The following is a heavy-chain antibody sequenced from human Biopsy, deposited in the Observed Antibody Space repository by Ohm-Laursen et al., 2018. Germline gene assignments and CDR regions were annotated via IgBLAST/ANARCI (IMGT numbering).Heavy chain of an antibody. CDR1: GGSIRDYF. V-gene: IGHV4-4*07. CDR2: IYSSGRT. CDR3: ARDAYGDYDTYY. J-gene: IGHJ6*03. D-gene: IGHD4-17*01. Sequence: SDTPSLTCTVSGGSIRDYFWSWIRQPADKGPEYIGRIYSSGRTFYNPSLKSRVTMSVATSDNQFSLKLSSVTAADTAVYFCARDAYGDYDTYY.